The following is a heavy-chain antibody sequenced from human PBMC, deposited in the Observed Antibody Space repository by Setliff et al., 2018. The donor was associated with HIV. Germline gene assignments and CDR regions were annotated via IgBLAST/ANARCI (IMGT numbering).Heavy chain of an antibody. CDR3: ARGEPSILIEPAAFFDY. V-gene: IGHV3-48*03. CDR1: GFTFSSYE. CDR2: ISRSGSTI. Sequence: PGGSLRLSCAASGFTFSSYEMNWVRQAPGKGLEWVSYISRSGSTIHYADSGRGRFTISRDNAKNSLYLQMNSLRAEDTAVYYCARGEPSILIEPAAFFDYWGQGTLVTVSS. D-gene: IGHD2-2*01. J-gene: IGHJ4*02.